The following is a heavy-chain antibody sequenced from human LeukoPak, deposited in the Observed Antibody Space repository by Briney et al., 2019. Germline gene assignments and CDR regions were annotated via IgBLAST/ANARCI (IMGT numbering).Heavy chain of an antibody. CDR2: ISESGGTT. V-gene: IGHV3-23*01. D-gene: IGHD2-8*02. CDR3: AKDPSTSWYWYFQH. CDR1: GFTFSTYA. J-gene: IGHJ1*01. Sequence: GGSLRLSCAASGFTFSTYAMSWVRQAPGKGLEWVSGISESGGTTYYADSVKGRFTISGDNFKSTLYLQMNSLRAEDTAVYYCAKDPSTSWYWYFQHWGQGTLVTVSS.